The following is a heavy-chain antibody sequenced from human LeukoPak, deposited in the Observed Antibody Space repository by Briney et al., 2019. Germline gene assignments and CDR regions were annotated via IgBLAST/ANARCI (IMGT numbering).Heavy chain of an antibody. J-gene: IGHJ6*04. CDR2: ISSSGSTI. D-gene: IGHD3-10*02. Sequence: PGGSLRLSCAASGFTFSSYEMNWVRQAPGKGLEWVSYISSSGSTIYYADSVKGRFTISRDNAKNSLYLQMKSLRPEDTAVYYCAELGITMIGGVWGKGTTVTISS. CDR3: AELGITMIGGV. V-gene: IGHV3-48*03. CDR1: GFTFSSYE.